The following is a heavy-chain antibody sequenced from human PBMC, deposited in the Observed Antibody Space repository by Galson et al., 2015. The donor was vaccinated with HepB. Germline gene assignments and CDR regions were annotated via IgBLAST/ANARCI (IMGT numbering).Heavy chain of an antibody. CDR1: GGTFSSYA. V-gene: IGHV1-69*04. Sequence: SVKVSCKASGGTFSSYAISWVRQAPGQGLEWMGRIIPILGIANYAQKFQGRVTITADKSTSTAYMEVSSLRSEDTAVYYCARRTGETGFDYWGQGTLVTVSS. J-gene: IGHJ4*02. CDR2: IIPILGIA. CDR3: ARRTGETGFDY. D-gene: IGHD7-27*01.